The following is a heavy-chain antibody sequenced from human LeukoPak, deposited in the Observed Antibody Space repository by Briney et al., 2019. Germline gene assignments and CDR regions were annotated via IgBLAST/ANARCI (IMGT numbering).Heavy chain of an antibody. CDR1: GYTFTSYD. D-gene: IGHD5-24*01. Sequence: ASVKVSCKASGYTFTSYDINWVRQATGQGLEWMGWMNPNSGNTGYAQKFQGRVTMTRNTSISTAYMELSSLRYEDTDVYYRALAERWFRGLFESWGQGTLVTVSS. J-gene: IGHJ4*02. CDR3: ALAERWFRGLFES. V-gene: IGHV1-8*01. CDR2: MNPNSGNT.